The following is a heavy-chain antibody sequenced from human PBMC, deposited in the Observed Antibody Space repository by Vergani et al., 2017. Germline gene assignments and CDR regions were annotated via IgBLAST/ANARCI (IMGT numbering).Heavy chain of an antibody. D-gene: IGHD6-19*01. J-gene: IGHJ5*02. CDR2: IYYSGST. V-gene: IGHV4-39*01. Sequence: QLQLQESGPGLVKPSATLSLTCSVSGASIRSSNYYWGWIRQPPGKGLEWIASIYYSGSTYYNPSLKRRVTIYVDTSKNQFSLKLSSVTAADTAVYFCARHSTVEWLVKLGWIDPWGQGILVTVSS. CDR1: GASIRSSNYY. CDR3: ARHSTVEWLVKLGWIDP.